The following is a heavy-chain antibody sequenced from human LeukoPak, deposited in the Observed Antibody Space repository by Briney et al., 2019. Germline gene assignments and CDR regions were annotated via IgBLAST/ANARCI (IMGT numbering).Heavy chain of an antibody. V-gene: IGHV4-59*08. CDR3: ASGQLPWAY. Sequence: SETLSLTCTVSGGSISSYYWSWIRQPPGKGLEWIGYIYYSGGINYNPSLKSRVTISVDTSKNQFSLRLSSVTAADTAVYYCASGQLPWAYWGQGTLVTVSS. CDR2: IYYSGGI. J-gene: IGHJ4*02. CDR1: GGSISSYY. D-gene: IGHD2-2*01.